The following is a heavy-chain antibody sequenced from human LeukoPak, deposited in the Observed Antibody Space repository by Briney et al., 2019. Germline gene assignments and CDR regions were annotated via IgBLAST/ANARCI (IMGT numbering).Heavy chain of an antibody. CDR3: AKGQGYNYGDSIDY. Sequence: PGGSLRLSCAASGFTFNNYAMTWVRQAPGKGLEWVSVINGGSGNSYYADSVKGRFTVSRDNSKNTLYLQMNSLRDEDTAVYSCAKGQGYNYGDSIDYWGQGTLVTVSS. V-gene: IGHV3-23*01. CDR1: GFTFNNYA. CDR2: INGGSGNS. J-gene: IGHJ4*02. D-gene: IGHD5-18*01.